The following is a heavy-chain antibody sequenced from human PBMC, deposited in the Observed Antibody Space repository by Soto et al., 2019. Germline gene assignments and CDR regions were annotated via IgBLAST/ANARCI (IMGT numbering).Heavy chain of an antibody. Sequence: EVQLVESGGVVVQPGGSLRLSCAASGFTFDDYTMHWVRQAPGKGLEWVSLISWDGGSTYYADSVEGRFTISRDNSKNSLYLQMNSLRTEDTALYYCAKDVDIVATRGMDVWGQGTTVTVSS. V-gene: IGHV3-43*01. CDR1: GFTFDDYT. J-gene: IGHJ6*02. D-gene: IGHD5-12*01. CDR3: AKDVDIVATRGMDV. CDR2: ISWDGGST.